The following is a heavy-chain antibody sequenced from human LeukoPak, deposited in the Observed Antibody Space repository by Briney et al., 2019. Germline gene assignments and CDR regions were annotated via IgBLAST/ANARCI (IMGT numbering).Heavy chain of an antibody. CDR1: GFTFSSYS. Sequence: GGSLRLSCAASGFTFSSYSMNWVRQAPGKGLEWVSYISSSGSTIYYADSVKGRFTISRDSSKNTLYLQMNSLRAEDTAIYYCARVIRAAAGKGYFDYWGQGALVTVSS. V-gene: IGHV3-48*01. J-gene: IGHJ4*02. CDR2: ISSSGSTI. D-gene: IGHD6-13*01. CDR3: ARVIRAAAGKGYFDY.